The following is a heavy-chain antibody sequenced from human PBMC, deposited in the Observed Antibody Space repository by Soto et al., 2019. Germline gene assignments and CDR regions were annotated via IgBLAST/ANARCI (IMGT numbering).Heavy chain of an antibody. J-gene: IGHJ4*02. D-gene: IGHD5-12*01. CDR1: GGTFSSYA. V-gene: IGHV1-69*01. Sequence: QVQLVQSGAEVKKPGSSVKVSCKASGGTFSSYAISWVRQAPGQGLEWMGGIIPIFGTANYAQKFQGRVTITADESTSTAYMKLSSLRSEDTAVYYCARARRDGYKLPVFDYWGQGTLVTVSS. CDR2: IIPIFGTA. CDR3: ARARRDGYKLPVFDY.